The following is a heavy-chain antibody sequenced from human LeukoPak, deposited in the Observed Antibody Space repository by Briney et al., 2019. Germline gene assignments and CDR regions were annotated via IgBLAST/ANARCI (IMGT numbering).Heavy chain of an antibody. D-gene: IGHD3-10*01. CDR1: GYTFTGYY. Sequence: ASVKVSCKASGYTFTGYYMHWVRQAPGQGLEWMGWINPNSGGTNYAQKFQGRVTMTRDTSISTAYMELSRLRSDDTAMYYCANSNYYGSGISDYWGQGTLVTVSS. V-gene: IGHV1-2*02. CDR3: ANSNYYGSGISDY. J-gene: IGHJ4*02. CDR2: INPNSGGT.